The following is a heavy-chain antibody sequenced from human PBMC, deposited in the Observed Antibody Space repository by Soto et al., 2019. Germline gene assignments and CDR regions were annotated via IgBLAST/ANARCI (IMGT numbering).Heavy chain of an antibody. V-gene: IGHV4-31*03. Sequence: QVQLQESGPGLVKPSQTLSLTCSVSSGTINSDYHYWTWIRQHPGKGLEWIGYINYRGNSYYNPSLKSRVTISIDTSKNQFSLDLTSVTAADTALYYCARVGEFNDYEGDYVDYWGQGILVVVSS. CDR3: ARVGEFNDYEGDYVDY. CDR1: SGTINSDYHY. D-gene: IGHD4-17*01. CDR2: INYRGNS. J-gene: IGHJ4*02.